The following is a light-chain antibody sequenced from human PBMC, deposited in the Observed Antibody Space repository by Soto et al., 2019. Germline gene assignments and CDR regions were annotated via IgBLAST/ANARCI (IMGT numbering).Light chain of an antibody. Sequence: QTVVTQEPSLTVSPGGAVTLTCALTTGAVTSDYYPNWFQRKPGQALRTLIYRTSNKHSWTPARFSGSLLGGKAALTLSGVQPEDEADYYCVLLYGGAWVFGGGTKLTVL. V-gene: IGLV7-43*01. CDR1: TGAVTSDYY. CDR2: RTS. CDR3: VLLYGGAWV. J-gene: IGLJ2*01.